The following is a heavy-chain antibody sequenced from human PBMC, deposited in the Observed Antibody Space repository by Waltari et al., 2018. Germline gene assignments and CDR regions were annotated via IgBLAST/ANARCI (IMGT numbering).Heavy chain of an antibody. Sequence: QVQLQESGPGLVKPSETLSLTCAVSGYSISSGYYWGWIRQPPGKGLEWVGSIYHSGSTYYNPSLKSRVTISVDTSKNQFSLKLSSVTAADTAVYYCARVCGSYYDFWSGYLPPYYYYYMDVWGKGTTVTVSS. CDR2: IYHSGST. V-gene: IGHV4-38-2*01. J-gene: IGHJ6*03. CDR3: ARVCGSYYDFWSGYLPPYYYYYMDV. CDR1: GYSISSGYY. D-gene: IGHD3-3*01.